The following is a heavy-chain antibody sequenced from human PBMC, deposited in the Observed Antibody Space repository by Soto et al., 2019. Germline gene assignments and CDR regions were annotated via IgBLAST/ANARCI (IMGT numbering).Heavy chain of an antibody. Sequence: QVQLVESGGGVVQPGRSLRLSCAASGFAFSTYGMHWVRQAPGKGLEWVAVIWYDGGNKYYSDSVKGRFTISRDNSKNXLXXLMNSXRAEDTALYYCARAVGPFDYWGQGTLVTVSS. CDR3: ARAVGPFDY. V-gene: IGHV3-33*01. D-gene: IGHD1-26*01. J-gene: IGHJ4*02. CDR2: IWYDGGNK. CDR1: GFAFSTYG.